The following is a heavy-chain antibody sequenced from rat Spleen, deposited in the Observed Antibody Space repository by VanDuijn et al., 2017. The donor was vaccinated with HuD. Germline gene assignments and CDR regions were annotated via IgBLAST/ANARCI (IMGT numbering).Heavy chain of an antibody. Sequence: EVQLVESGGGLVQPGRSMKLSCTVSGFTFSSYDMAWVRQAPTKGLEWVASISPSGGNTYYRDSMKGRFTVSRDNAKSTLYLQMDSLRSEDTATYYCARRHYGYTDYFDYWGQGVMVTVSS. D-gene: IGHD1-9*01. CDR2: ISPSGGNT. CDR1: GFTFSSYD. V-gene: IGHV5-25*01. CDR3: ARRHYGYTDYFDY. J-gene: IGHJ2*01.